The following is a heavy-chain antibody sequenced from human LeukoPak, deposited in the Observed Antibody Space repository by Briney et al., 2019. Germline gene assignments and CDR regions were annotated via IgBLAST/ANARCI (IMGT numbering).Heavy chain of an antibody. V-gene: IGHV3-7*05. D-gene: IGHD6-19*01. CDR2: IKQDGSEI. J-gene: IGHJ4*02. CDR1: GFIFGNFG. CDR3: ARDMSFSTSGWYGELDN. Sequence: GGSLRLSCAASGFIFGNFGMSWVRQAPGKGLEWVANIKQDGSEIYYVDSVKGRFTISRDNAKNSLYLQMNSLRAEDTALYYCARDMSFSTSGWYGELDNWGQGTLVTVSS.